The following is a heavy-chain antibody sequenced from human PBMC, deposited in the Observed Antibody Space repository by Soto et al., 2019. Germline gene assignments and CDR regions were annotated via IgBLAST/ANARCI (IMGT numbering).Heavy chain of an antibody. CDR1: GFTFNTYG. CDR3: ARSDCTGAYCYSWPFNYCVHV. CDR2: IWYDGSNK. Sequence: LRLSCTTSGFTFNTYGMHWVRQAPGKGLEWVAIIWYDGSNKYYADSVKGRFTISRDNSKNTLYLQMNSLRAEDTALYYCARSDCTGAYCYSWPFNYCVHVWGQGTTVTVSS. V-gene: IGHV3-33*08. D-gene: IGHD2-15*01. J-gene: IGHJ6*03.